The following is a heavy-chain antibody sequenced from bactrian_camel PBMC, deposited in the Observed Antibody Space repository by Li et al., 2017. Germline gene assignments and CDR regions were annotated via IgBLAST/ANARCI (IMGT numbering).Heavy chain of an antibody. CDR1: GYPFSRNC. V-gene: IGHV3S40*01. CDR2: IYTGGLST. CDR3: YLDPRRSSPPGEYSDVY. D-gene: IGHD3*01. Sequence: DVQLVESGGGSVQAGGSLRLSCVTSGYPFSRNCMGWFRQVPGKGREAVAVIYTGGLSTYYADSVKGRFTIIRANDKKTVHLQMSNLTPDDTAMYYCYLDPRRSSPPGEYSDVYWGQGTQVTVS. J-gene: IGHJ4*01.